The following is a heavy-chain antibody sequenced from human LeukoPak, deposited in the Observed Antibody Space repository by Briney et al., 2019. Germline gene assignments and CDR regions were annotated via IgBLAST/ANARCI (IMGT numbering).Heavy chain of an antibody. J-gene: IGHJ3*02. D-gene: IGHD1-26*01. CDR1: GYTFTSYY. CDR2: IIPIFGTA. V-gene: IGHV1-69*05. Sequence: ASVKVSCKASGYTFTSYYMHWVRQAPGQGLEWMGGIIPIFGTANYAQKFQGRVTITTDESTSTAYMELSSLRSEDTAVYYCARTSGSYESAFDIWGQGTMVTVSS. CDR3: ARTSGSYESAFDI.